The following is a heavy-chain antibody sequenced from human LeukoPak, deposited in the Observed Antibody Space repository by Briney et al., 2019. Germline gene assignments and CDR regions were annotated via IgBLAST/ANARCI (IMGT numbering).Heavy chain of an antibody. D-gene: IGHD1-26*01. J-gene: IGHJ4*02. CDR3: ASHGSYSKFDY. CDR1: GFTFSSYA. CDR2: ISYDRSNK. Sequence: GRSLRLSCAASGFTFSSYAMHWVRQAPGKGLEWVAVISYDRSNKYYADSVKGRFTISRDNSKNTLYLQMNSLRAEDAAVYYCASHGSYSKFDYWGQGTLVTVSS. V-gene: IGHV3-30-3*01.